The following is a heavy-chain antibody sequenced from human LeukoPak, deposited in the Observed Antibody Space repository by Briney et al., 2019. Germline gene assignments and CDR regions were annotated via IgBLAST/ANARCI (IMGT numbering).Heavy chain of an antibody. CDR2: ISGSGGST. D-gene: IGHD3-3*01. CDR1: GFTFSSYA. CDR3: AKAPRIWNGYYKSDLEGVDY. V-gene: IGHV3-23*01. J-gene: IGHJ4*02. Sequence: PGGSLRLSCAASGFTFSSYAMSWVRQAPGKGLEWVSAISGSGGSTYYADSVKGRFTISRDNSKNTLYLQMNSLRAEDTAVYYCAKAPRIWNGYYKSDLEGVDYWGQGTLVTVSS.